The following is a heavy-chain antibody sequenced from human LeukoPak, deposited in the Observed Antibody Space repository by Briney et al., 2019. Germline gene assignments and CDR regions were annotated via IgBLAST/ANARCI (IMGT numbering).Heavy chain of an antibody. Sequence: ASVKVSCKASGYTFTGYGVSWVRQAPGQGPEWMGWISAYNGNANYVQRLQGRVTLTTDTSTTTAYMELRSLTSDDTAVYYCAREAYTTGADYWGQGTLVTVSS. CDR3: AREAYTTGADY. J-gene: IGHJ4*02. D-gene: IGHD3-16*01. CDR1: GYTFTGYG. CDR2: ISAYNGNA. V-gene: IGHV1-18*01.